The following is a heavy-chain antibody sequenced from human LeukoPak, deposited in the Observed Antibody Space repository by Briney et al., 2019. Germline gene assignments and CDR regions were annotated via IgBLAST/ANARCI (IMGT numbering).Heavy chain of an antibody. J-gene: IGHJ6*02. D-gene: IGHD3-3*01. CDR1: GFTFSSYA. CDR3: AKVGAPYDFWSGDYGMDV. Sequence: GGSLRLSCAASGFTFSSYAMHWVRQAPGKGLEWVAVISYDGSNKYYADSVKGRFTISRDNSKNTLYLQMNSLRAEDTAVYYCAKVGAPYDFWSGDYGMDVLGQGTTVTVSS. V-gene: IGHV3-30-3*01. CDR2: ISYDGSNK.